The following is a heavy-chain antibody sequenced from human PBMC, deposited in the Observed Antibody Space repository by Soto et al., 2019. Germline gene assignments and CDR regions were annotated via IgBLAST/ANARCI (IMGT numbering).Heavy chain of an antibody. Sequence: EVQLLESGGGLVQPGGSLRLSCAASGFTFRTYALTWVRQAPGKGLEWVSSIGTHADTTYYVDSVKGRFSISRDNSKNTVYLQMSSLSAEDTAVYYCARPYVEVAVKDAFDIWGRGTMVTVSS. D-gene: IGHD3-16*01. V-gene: IGHV3-23*01. J-gene: IGHJ3*02. CDR3: ARPYVEVAVKDAFDI. CDR1: GFTFRTYA. CDR2: IGTHADTT.